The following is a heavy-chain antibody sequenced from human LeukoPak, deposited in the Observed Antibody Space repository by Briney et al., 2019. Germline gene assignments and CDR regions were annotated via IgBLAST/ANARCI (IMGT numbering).Heavy chain of an antibody. CDR3: AKDRVYSDILTGSNFDY. CDR1: GFTFSSYA. V-gene: IGHV3-23*01. Sequence: GGSLRLSCAASGFTFSSYAMSWVRQAPGEGLEWVSAMRGSGGTTYYADYVKCRFTISRDNSKNTLYLQMNSLRAEDTAVYYCAKDRVYSDILTGSNFDYWGQGTLVTVSS. J-gene: IGHJ4*02. CDR2: MRGSGGTT. D-gene: IGHD3-9*01.